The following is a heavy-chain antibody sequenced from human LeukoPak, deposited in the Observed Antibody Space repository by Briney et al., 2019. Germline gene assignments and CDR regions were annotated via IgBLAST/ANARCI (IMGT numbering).Heavy chain of an antibody. CDR1: GFTFSSYG. V-gene: IGHV3-30*02. D-gene: IGHD4-17*01. CDR3: ARDLGYGDYSWYFDY. Sequence: GGSLRLSCAASGFTFSSYGMHWVRQAPGKGLEWVAFIRYDGSNKYYADSVKGRFTISRDNSKNTLYLQMNSLRAEDTAVYYCARDLGYGDYSWYFDYWGQGTLVTVSS. CDR2: IRYDGSNK. J-gene: IGHJ4*02.